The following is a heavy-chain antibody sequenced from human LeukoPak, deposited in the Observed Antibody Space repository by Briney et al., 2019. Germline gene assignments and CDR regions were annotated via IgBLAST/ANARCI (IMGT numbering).Heavy chain of an antibody. CDR1: GFTFSKYA. CDR2: ISGSGGGP. Sequence: QPGGSLRLSCAASGFTFSKYAMSWVRQAPGKGLEWVSGISGSGGGPYYADSVKGRFTISRDNSKNTLYLQMNSLRAEDTAVYYCARDRDGTGNYPLDYWAREPWSSSPQ. V-gene: IGHV3-23*01. J-gene: IGHJ4*02. CDR3: ARDRDGTGNYPLDY. D-gene: IGHD3-10*01.